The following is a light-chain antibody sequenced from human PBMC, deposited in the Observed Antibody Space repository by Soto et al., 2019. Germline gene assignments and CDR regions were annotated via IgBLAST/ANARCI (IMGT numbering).Light chain of an antibody. V-gene: IGKV1-5*03. CDR3: QQYSTYPIT. CDR1: HCVTTW. J-gene: IGKJ5*01. CDR2: KAS. Sequence: DIQRTQSPPTLSASVGDRVTITCRASHCVTTWLAWYQQKPGKAPKLLIYKASNLESGLPSRFTGSGSGTEFTLTISSLQSDDFAAYYCQQYSTYPITFGQGTRLEIK.